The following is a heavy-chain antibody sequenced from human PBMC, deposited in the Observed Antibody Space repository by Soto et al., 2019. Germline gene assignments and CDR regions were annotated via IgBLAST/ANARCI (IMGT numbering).Heavy chain of an antibody. CDR2: VSYDGSQK. J-gene: IGHJ5*02. V-gene: IGHV3-30*18. Sequence: QVQLVESGGGVVQPGRSLRLSCAASGFTFSSYGMHWVRQAPGKGLEWVAVVSYDGSQKYYADSVKGRFIISRDNSKNTLYLQMNSLRPEDTAVYYCAKGDACGLRGEFDPWGQGTLVTVSS. CDR3: AKGDACGLRGEFDP. CDR1: GFTFSSYG. D-gene: IGHD4-17*01.